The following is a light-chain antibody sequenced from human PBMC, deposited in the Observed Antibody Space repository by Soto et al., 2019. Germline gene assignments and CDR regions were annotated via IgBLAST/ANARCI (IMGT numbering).Light chain of an antibody. CDR1: QGISSA. V-gene: IGKV1-13*02. Sequence: AIQLSQSPSSLSASVGDRVTITCRASQGISSALAWYQQKPGKAPKLLIYDAPSLESGIPSRFSGSGSGTDFTLTISSLQPEDFAAYYCQQFNSYPRTFGQGTRLEIK. CDR2: DAP. CDR3: QQFNSYPRT. J-gene: IGKJ5*01.